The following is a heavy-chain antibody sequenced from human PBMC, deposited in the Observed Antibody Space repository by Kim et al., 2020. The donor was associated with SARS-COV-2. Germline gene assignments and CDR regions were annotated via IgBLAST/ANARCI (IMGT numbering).Heavy chain of an antibody. CDR2: ITWNSGNI. D-gene: IGHD1-26*01. CDR1: GFMFDDYG. V-gene: IGHV3-9*01. Sequence: GGSLRLSCAASGFMFDDYGMHWVRQAPGKGLEWVSGITWNSGNIGYADSVKGRFTISRDNAKNSLFLQMNSLRPEDTALYYCAKGAWGSYGFDSWGQGTLVTVSS. J-gene: IGHJ4*02. CDR3: AKGAWGSYGFDS.